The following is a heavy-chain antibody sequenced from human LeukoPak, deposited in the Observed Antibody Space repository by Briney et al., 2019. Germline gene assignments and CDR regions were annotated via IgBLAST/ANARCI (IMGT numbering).Heavy chain of an antibody. CDR2: IYTSGST. CDR1: GGSISSYY. V-gene: IGHV4-4*07. Sequence: PSETLSLTCTVSGGSISSYYWSWIRQPAGKGLEWIGRIYTSGSTNYNPSLKSRVTMSVDTSKNQFSLKLSSVTAAVTAVYYCARGSPWYYDFWSGYRPDYMDVWGKGTTVTVSS. D-gene: IGHD3-3*01. J-gene: IGHJ6*03. CDR3: ARGSPWYYDFWSGYRPDYMDV.